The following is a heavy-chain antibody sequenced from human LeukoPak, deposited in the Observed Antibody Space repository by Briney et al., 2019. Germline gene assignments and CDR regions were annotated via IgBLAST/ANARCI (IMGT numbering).Heavy chain of an antibody. CDR3: ARGPPSTGDAFDI. CDR2: IYSGGST. V-gene: IGHV3-53*01. Sequence: GGSLRLSCAASGFTVSSNYMSWVRQAPGKGLEWVSFIYSGGSTYYADSVKGRFTISRDNSKNTLYLQMNSLRAEDTAVYYCARGPPSTGDAFDIWGQGTMVTVSS. J-gene: IGHJ3*02. CDR1: GFTVSSNY. D-gene: IGHD4-17*01.